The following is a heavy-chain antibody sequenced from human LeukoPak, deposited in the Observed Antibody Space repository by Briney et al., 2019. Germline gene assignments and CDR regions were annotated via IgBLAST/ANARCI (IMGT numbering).Heavy chain of an antibody. D-gene: IGHD3-9*01. V-gene: IGHV3-30*15. CDR3: ARDRGKLRYFDL. J-gene: IGHJ4*02. CDR2: MSLDGSSI. CDR1: GFTVSSNY. Sequence: PGGSLRLSCAASGFTVSSNYMSWVRQAPGKGLEWLAVMSLDGSSIYYADSVKGRFTISRDNSKNTLYLQMSSLRVEDTAVYYCARDRGKLRYFDLWGQGTLLTVSS.